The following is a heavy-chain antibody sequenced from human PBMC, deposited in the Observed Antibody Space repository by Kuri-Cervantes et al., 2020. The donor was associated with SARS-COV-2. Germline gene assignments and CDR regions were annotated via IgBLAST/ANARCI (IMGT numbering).Heavy chain of an antibody. V-gene: IGHV3-74*01. Sequence: GGSLRLSCAASGFTFSRDTMYWVRQAPGKGLVWVSRTDSDGTSTTYADSVKGRFTISRDNAKNTLYLQMNSLRAEDTAVYYCARGRTIFGVTNDAFDIWGQGTMVTVSS. CDR3: ARGRTIFGVTNDAFDI. D-gene: IGHD3-3*01. CDR2: TDSDGTST. CDR1: GFTFSRDT. J-gene: IGHJ3*02.